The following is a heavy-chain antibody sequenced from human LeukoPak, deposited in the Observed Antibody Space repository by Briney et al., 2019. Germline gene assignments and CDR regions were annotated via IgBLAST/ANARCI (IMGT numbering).Heavy chain of an antibody. CDR3: ARRGDY. CDR2: IYYTGST. CDR1: GYSISSGYY. Sequence: PSETLSLTCTVSGYSISSGYYWGWIRQPPGKGLEWIGSIYYTGSTYYNPSLKSRVTISMDTSKNQFSLKLSSVTAADTAVYYCARRGDYWGQGTLVTVSS. V-gene: IGHV4-38-2*02. J-gene: IGHJ4*02. D-gene: IGHD3-16*01.